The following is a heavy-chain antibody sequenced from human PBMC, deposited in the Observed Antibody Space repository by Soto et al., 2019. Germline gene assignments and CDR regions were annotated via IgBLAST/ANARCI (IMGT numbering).Heavy chain of an antibody. D-gene: IGHD1-26*01. CDR1: DFTFSGSG. V-gene: IGHV3-73*01. J-gene: IGHJ4*02. Sequence: CVSLRLPCAASDFTFSGSGIHWVRKASGKGLEWVGRIRTKTNNYATAYADSVKGRFTVSRDNAKNSQFLQMNSLRDEDTAVYYCVREDILGARSFDYCGQGTLVTVSS. CDR3: VREDILGARSFDY. CDR2: IRTKTNNYAT.